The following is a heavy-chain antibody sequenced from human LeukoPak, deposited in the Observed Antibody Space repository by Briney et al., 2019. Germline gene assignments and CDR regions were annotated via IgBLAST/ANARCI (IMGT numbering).Heavy chain of an antibody. J-gene: IGHJ4*02. V-gene: IGHV6-1*01. CDR2: AYHRSKWYN. CDR1: GDSVSSNNVA. Sequence: SQTLSLTCAISGDSVSSNNVAWTWIRQSPSRGLEWLGRAYHRSKWYNQYALSVKGRVTVNPDTSKNQFSLQVNSVTPEDTAVYHCAREGSGIPGYFDYWGQGTLVIVSS. D-gene: IGHD3-10*01. CDR3: AREGSGIPGYFDY.